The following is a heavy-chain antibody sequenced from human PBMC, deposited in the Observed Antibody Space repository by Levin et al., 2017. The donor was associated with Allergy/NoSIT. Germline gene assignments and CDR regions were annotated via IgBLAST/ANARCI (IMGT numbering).Heavy chain of an antibody. CDR1: GGSVSSGSYY. Sequence: RASETLSLTCTVSGGSVSSGSYYWSWIRQPPGKGLEWIGHIYYSGSTNYNPSLKSRTTLSVDMSRNQFSLKLSSVTAGDTAVYYCARDKIIMLRGDTYDYGMDVWGQGTTVTVSS. CDR3: ARDKIIMLRGDTYDYGMDV. D-gene: IGHD3-10*01. J-gene: IGHJ6*02. V-gene: IGHV4-61*01. CDR2: IYYSGST.